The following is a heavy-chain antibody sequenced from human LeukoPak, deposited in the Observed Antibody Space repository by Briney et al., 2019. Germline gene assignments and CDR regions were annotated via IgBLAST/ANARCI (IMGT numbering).Heavy chain of an antibody. J-gene: IGHJ4*02. CDR1: GGSISSYY. V-gene: IGHV4-4*07. D-gene: IGHD6-13*01. Sequence: PSEPLSLPCTVSGGSISSYYWSWLRQPAGKGLEWLGRIYSTGSTNYNPSLKSRVTMSVDTSKNQFSLRLRSVTAADTAVYYCARQIASAGTAGFDFWGQGALVTVSS. CDR3: ARQIASAGTAGFDF. CDR2: IYSTGST.